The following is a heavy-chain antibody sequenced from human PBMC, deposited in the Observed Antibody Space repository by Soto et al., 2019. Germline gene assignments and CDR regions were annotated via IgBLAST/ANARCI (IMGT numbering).Heavy chain of an antibody. CDR2: ISYDGSNK. D-gene: IGHD3-22*01. V-gene: IGHV3-30-3*01. Sequence: QVQLVESGGGVVQPGRSLRLSCAASGFTFSSYAMHWVRQAPGKGLEWVAVISYDGSNKYYADSVKGRFTISRDNSKNTLYLQMNSLRAEDTAVYYCARYYYDSSGYYYWGQGTLVTVSS. J-gene: IGHJ4*02. CDR3: ARYYYDSSGYYY. CDR1: GFTFSSYA.